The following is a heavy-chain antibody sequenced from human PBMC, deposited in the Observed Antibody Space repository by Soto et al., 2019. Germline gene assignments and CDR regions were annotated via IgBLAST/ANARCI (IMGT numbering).Heavy chain of an antibody. Sequence: QVQLVQSGAEVKKPGSSVKVSCKASGGTFSSYAISWVRQAPGQGLEWMGGIIPIFGTANYAQKFQGRVTITADESTSTDYMELRSLRSEDTAVYYCAREFAQEAASTGSFDYWGQGTLVTVSS. V-gene: IGHV1-69*01. CDR3: AREFAQEAASTGSFDY. CDR1: GGTFSSYA. CDR2: IIPIFGTA. D-gene: IGHD3-9*01. J-gene: IGHJ4*02.